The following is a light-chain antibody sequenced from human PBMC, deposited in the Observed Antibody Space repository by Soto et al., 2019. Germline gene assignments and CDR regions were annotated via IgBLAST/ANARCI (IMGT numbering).Light chain of an antibody. J-gene: IGKJ4*01. CDR3: QQYYSKPLT. CDR2: WAS. Sequence: DIVMTQSPDSLAVSLGERATINCKSSQSVLFSSNNKNYLAWYQQKVGQPPKLLIYWASTRQSGVPDRFSGSGSGTDFTLTIISLQAEDVAVYYCQQYYSKPLTFGGGTKVEIK. V-gene: IGKV4-1*01. CDR1: QSVLFSSNNKNY.